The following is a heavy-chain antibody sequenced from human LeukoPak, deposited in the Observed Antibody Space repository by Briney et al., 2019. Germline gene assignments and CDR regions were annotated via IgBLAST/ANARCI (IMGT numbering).Heavy chain of an antibody. CDR3: ASTHSSGWYRYYYYYGMDV. Sequence: GESLRISCKGSGYSFTSYWISWVRQMPGKGLEWMGRIDPSDSYTNYSPSFQGHVTISADKSISTAYLQWSSLKASDTAMYYCASTHSSGWYRYYYYYGMDVWGKGTTVTVSS. V-gene: IGHV5-10-1*01. CDR1: GYSFTSYW. J-gene: IGHJ6*04. CDR2: IDPSDSYT. D-gene: IGHD6-19*01.